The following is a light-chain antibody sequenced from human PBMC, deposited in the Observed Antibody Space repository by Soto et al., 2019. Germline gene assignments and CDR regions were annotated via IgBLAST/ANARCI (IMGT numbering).Light chain of an antibody. CDR1: QSISSTY. J-gene: IGKJ1*01. CDR3: QQYYASSWT. V-gene: IGKV3-20*01. CDR2: AAS. Sequence: EIVLTQSPCTLSLSPGERATLSCRASQSISSTYLAWYRQKPGQAPRLLIYAASSRATGIPDRFSGSGSGTDFTLTISRLEPEDFAVYYCQQYYASSWTFGQGTRVEIK.